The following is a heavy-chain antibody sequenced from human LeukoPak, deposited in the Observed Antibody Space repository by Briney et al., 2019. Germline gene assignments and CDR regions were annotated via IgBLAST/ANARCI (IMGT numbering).Heavy chain of an antibody. CDR1: GFTFNSYA. CDR2: VNGSGGIT. V-gene: IGHV3-23*01. D-gene: IGHD6-19*01. Sequence: GGSLRLSCAASGFTFNSYAMTWVRQAPGKGLEWVSHVNGSGGITYYADSVKGRFTISRDNSKNTLYLQMNSLRAEDTDVYYCAKTTAGNSSGRYPGWPVDYWGQGTLVTVSS. J-gene: IGHJ4*02. CDR3: AKTTAGNSSGRYPGWPVDY.